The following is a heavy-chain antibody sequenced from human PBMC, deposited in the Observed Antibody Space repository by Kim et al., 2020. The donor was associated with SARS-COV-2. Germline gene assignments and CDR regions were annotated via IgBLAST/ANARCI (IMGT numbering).Heavy chain of an antibody. CDR1: GASVSSGNYY. D-gene: IGHD3-10*01. J-gene: IGHJ6*02. CDR3: ARDLSAGEIIMVRGNYYYGMYV. CDR2: IFYSGYT. V-gene: IGHV4-61*01. Sequence: SETLSLTCNVSGASVSSGNYYWNWIRQPPGKGLEWIGHIFYSGYTNYNPSLKSRVTLSLDTSRNQFSLRLNSVTTADTAVYFCARDLSAGEIIMVRGNYYYGMYVWGQGTTVTVSS.